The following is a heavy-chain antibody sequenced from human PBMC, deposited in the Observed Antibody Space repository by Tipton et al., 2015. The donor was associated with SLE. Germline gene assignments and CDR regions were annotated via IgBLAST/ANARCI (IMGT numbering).Heavy chain of an antibody. Sequence: TLSLTCAVYGGSFSGYYWSWIRQPPGKGLEWIGEINHSGSTNYNPSLKSRVTMSVYTSKNQFSLKLSSVTAADTAVYYCAREYGGEAFDIWGQGTKVTVSS. CDR1: GGSFSGYY. V-gene: IGHV4-34*01. D-gene: IGHD3-16*01. CDR2: INHSGST. CDR3: AREYGGEAFDI. J-gene: IGHJ3*02.